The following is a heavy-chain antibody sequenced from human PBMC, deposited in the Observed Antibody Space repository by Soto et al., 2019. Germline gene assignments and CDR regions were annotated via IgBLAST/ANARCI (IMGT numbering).Heavy chain of an antibody. CDR3: ARARVAVAGNPTIAYYFDY. CDR2: IYHSGST. CDR1: GGSISSGGYS. D-gene: IGHD6-19*01. Sequence: SETLSLTCAVSGGSISSGGYSWSWIRQPPGEGLEWIGYIYHSGSTYYNPSLKSRVTISVDRSKNQFSLKLSSVTAADTAVYYCARARVAVAGNPTIAYYFDYWGQGTLVTVSS. V-gene: IGHV4-30-2*01. J-gene: IGHJ4*02.